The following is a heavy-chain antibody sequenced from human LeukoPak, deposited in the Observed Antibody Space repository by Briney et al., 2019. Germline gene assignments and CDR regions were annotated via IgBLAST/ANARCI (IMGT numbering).Heavy chain of an antibody. CDR3: ARDHYHKVHSVMVTAPDY. CDR2: INPTGGST. V-gene: IGHV1-46*01. D-gene: IGHD2-21*02. CDR1: GYTFTNYY. Sequence: WASVKVSCKASGYTFTNYYMHWVRQAPGEGLEWMGIINPTGGSTSYAQKFQGRVTMTRDTSTSTVYMELSSLRSEDTAVYYCARDHYHKVHSVMVTAPDYWGQGTLVTVSS. J-gene: IGHJ4*02.